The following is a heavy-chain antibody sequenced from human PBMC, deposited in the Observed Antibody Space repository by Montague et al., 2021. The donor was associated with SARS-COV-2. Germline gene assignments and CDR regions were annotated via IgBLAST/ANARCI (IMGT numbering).Heavy chain of an antibody. V-gene: IGHV2-70*11. CDR2: SDWDXDK. Sequence: PALVKPTQTLTLTCTFSGFSLSTSGMCVSWIRQPPGKALEWLARSDWDXDKYYSTSLKTRLTISKDTSKNQVVLTMTNMDPVDTATYYCARETGTTVSLDYWGQGTLVTVSS. D-gene: IGHD1-7*01. J-gene: IGHJ4*02. CDR1: GFSLSTSGMC. CDR3: ARETGTTVSLDY.